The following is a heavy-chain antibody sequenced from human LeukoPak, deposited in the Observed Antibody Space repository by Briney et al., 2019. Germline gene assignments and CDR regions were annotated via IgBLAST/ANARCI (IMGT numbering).Heavy chain of an antibody. CDR3: AKQVGYCGSGTCYFDY. D-gene: IGHD2-15*01. J-gene: IGHJ4*02. CDR1: GFTFNNYV. CDR2: IGGSDGAT. V-gene: IGHV3-23*01. Sequence: PGGSLRLSCAASGFTFNNYVMGWVRQAPGKGLERVSGIGGSDGATDYADSVKGRFTISRDNSKNTLYLQMNSLRVEDTAVYYCAKQVGYCGSGTCYFDYWGQGILVAVSS.